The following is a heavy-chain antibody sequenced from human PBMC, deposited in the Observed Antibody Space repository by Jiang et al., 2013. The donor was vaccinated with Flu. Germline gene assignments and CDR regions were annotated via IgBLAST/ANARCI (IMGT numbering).Heavy chain of an antibody. CDR2: ISYDGSNN. CDR1: GFTFSNYP. J-gene: IGHJ4*02. Sequence: VQLLESGGGVVQPGRSLRLSCAASGFTFSNYPMHWVRQAPGKGLEWVAVISYDGSNNYYADSVKGRFTISRDSSKNTLYLQMKSPRAEDTAVYYCARGVRSSSWYGNYFDYWGQGTLVTVSS. D-gene: IGHD6-13*01. V-gene: IGHV3-30*04. CDR3: ARGVRSSSWYGNYFDY.